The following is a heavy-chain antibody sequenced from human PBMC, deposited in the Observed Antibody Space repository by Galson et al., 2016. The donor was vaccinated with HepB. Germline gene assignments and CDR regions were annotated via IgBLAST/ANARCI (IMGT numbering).Heavy chain of an antibody. CDR1: GFTFSCCG. CDR2: IWPDATNE. CDR3: AKEGRYEGHFYMDV. V-gene: IGHV3-33*06. Sequence: SLRLSCAASGFTFSCCGMHWVRQAPGKGLEWVAVIWPDATNEKYGDAVKGRFTISRDNSKNTLHPKMNRLIVDDTAVYYCAKEGRYEGHFYMDVWGEGTTVTVSS. D-gene: IGHD5-12*01. J-gene: IGHJ6*03.